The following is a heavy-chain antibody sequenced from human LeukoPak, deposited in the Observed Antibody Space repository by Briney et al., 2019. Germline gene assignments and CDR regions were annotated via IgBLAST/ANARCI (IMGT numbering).Heavy chain of an antibody. D-gene: IGHD1-26*01. CDR1: GGSISGYY. Sequence: PSETLSLTCTVSGGSISGYYWTWIRQPPGKGLEWIGYIYYRGATNYKPSLKSRVTISVDTSKNHFSLKMTSVTAADTAVYYCARSAGGYLLDYWGQGTLVTVSS. J-gene: IGHJ4*02. CDR2: IYYRGAT. V-gene: IGHV4-59*01. CDR3: ARSAGGYLLDY.